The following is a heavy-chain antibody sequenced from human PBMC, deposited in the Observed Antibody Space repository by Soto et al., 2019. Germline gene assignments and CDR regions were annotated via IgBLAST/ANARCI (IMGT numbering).Heavy chain of an antibody. CDR1: GGSFSGYY. CDR3: ARGVLSGYDP. Sequence: SETLSLTCAVYGGSFSGYYWSWIRQPPGKGLEWIGEINHSGSTNYNPSLKSRVTISVDTSKNQFSLKLSSVTAADTAVYYCARGVLSGYDPWGQRTLVTVSS. D-gene: IGHD3-3*01. J-gene: IGHJ5*02. CDR2: INHSGST. V-gene: IGHV4-34*01.